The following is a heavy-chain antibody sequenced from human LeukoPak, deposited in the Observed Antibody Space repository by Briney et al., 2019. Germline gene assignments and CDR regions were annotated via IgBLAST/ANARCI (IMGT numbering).Heavy chain of an antibody. J-gene: IGHJ4*02. CDR1: GFIFSSDD. D-gene: IGHD2-2*01. CDR2: IQSNGRNK. V-gene: IGHV3-33*05. Sequence: GGSLRLSCAASGFIFSSDDMQWVRQAPGKGLEWVAGIQSNGRNKYYVDSVKGRFAISRDNSKSTLYLQVNSLRVEDTALYYCARESEGGTGTSCPDYWGQGTLVTVSS. CDR3: ARESEGGTGTSCPDY.